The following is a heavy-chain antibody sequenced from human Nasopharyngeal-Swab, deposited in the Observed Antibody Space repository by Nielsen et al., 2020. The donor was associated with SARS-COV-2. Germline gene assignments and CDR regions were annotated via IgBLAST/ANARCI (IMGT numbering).Heavy chain of an antibody. J-gene: IGHJ3*02. CDR1: GFSLRTSGMC. Sequence: SGPTLVKPTQTLTLTCTFSGFSLRTSGMCLNWFRQPPGKALEWLSLIDWGNDKYYSTSLKTRLTISEDTTKNQVVLTMTNMDPVDTATYYCARSGVCSTGICNDAFDIWGQGTTVTVSS. V-gene: IGHV2-70*01. D-gene: IGHD2-15*01. CDR2: IDWGNDK. CDR3: ARSGVCSTGICNDAFDI.